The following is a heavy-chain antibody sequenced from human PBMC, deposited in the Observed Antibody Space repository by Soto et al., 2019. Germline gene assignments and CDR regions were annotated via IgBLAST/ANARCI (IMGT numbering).Heavy chain of an antibody. Sequence: ASVKVSCKASGYTFTSYGISWVRQAPGQGLERMGWISAYNGNTNYAQKLQGRVTMTTDTSTSTAYMELRSLRSDDTAVYYCARGGGGHGNTKEYYYYGMDVWGQGTTVTVSS. V-gene: IGHV1-18*01. CDR3: ARGGGGHGNTKEYYYYGMDV. CDR2: ISAYNGNT. D-gene: IGHD1-7*01. CDR1: GYTFTSYG. J-gene: IGHJ6*02.